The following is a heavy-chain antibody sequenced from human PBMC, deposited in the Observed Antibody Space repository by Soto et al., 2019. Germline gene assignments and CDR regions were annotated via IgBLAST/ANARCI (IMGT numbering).Heavy chain of an antibody. CDR2: MNPNSGNT. D-gene: IGHD2-8*01. CDR1: GYTFTSYG. V-gene: IGHV1-8*01. Sequence: GASVKVSCKASGYTFTSYGINWVRQATGQGLEWMGWMNPNSGNTGYAQKFQGRVTMTRNTSISTAYMELSSLRSEDTAVYYCARLRYCTNGVCPDDAFDIWGQGTMVTVSS. CDR3: ARLRYCTNGVCPDDAFDI. J-gene: IGHJ3*02.